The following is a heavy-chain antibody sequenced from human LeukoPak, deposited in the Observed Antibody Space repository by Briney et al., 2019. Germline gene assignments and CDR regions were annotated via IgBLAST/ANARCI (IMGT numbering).Heavy chain of an antibody. Sequence: GGSLRLSCAASGFTFSSYSMNWVRQAPGKGLEWVSSISSSSSYIYYADSVKGRFTISRDNTKNSVYLQMYNLTAEDTAVYYCARDPYRGLSSFDLWGQGTLVTVSS. V-gene: IGHV3-21*01. D-gene: IGHD4-11*01. J-gene: IGHJ4*02. CDR1: GFTFSSYS. CDR2: ISSSSSYI. CDR3: ARDPYRGLSSFDL.